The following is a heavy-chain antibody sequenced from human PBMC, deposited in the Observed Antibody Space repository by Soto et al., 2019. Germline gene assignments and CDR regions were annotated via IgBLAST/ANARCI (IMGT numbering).Heavy chain of an antibody. CDR3: ARDAASRSWDYYYGMDV. D-gene: IGHD6-13*01. CDR1: ECKCSSYG. Sequence: GGSMRVSCTAAECKCSSYGRHWVRQNTGKGLEWVAVISYDGSNKYYADSVKGRFTISRDNSKNTLYLQMNSLRAEDTAVYYCARDAASRSWDYYYGMDVWGQGTTVTVSS. V-gene: IGHV3-30-3*01. J-gene: IGHJ6*02. CDR2: ISYDGSNK.